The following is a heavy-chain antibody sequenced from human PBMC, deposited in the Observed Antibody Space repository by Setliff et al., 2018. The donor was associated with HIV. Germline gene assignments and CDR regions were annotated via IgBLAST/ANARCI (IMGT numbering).Heavy chain of an antibody. Sequence: GESLKISCKGSGYSFTSYWVSWVRQMPGKGLEWMGRIDPSDSYTNYSPSFQGHVTISADKSISTAYLQWSSLKASDTAMYYCARLVGSGWNLDAFDIWGQGTMVTVSS. CDR2: IDPSDSYT. CDR1: GYSFTSYW. D-gene: IGHD6-19*01. J-gene: IGHJ3*02. V-gene: IGHV5-10-1*01. CDR3: ARLVGSGWNLDAFDI.